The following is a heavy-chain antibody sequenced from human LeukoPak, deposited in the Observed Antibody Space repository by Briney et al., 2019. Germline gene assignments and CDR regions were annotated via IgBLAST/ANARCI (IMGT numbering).Heavy chain of an antibody. CDR3: ARHPGGYCSSTSCYTGGVFDI. D-gene: IGHD2-2*02. V-gene: IGHV4-39*01. CDR1: GGSISSSSYY. J-gene: IGHJ3*02. CDR2: IYYSGST. Sequence: SETLSLTCTVSGGSISSSSYYWGWIRQPPGKGLEWIGSIYYSGSTYYNPSLKSRVTISVDTSKNQFSLKLSSVTAADTAVYYCARHPGGYCSSTSCYTGGVFDIWGQGTMVTVSS.